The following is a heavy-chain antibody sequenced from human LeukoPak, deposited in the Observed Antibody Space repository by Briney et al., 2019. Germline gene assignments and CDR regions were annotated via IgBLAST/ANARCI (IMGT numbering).Heavy chain of an antibody. CDR2: ISSSNSYI. D-gene: IGHD3-3*01. CDR3: ARVDFWSGYADY. Sequence: GGSLRLSCAASGFTFNSYSMNWVRQAPGKGLEWVSSISSSNSYIYYADSVKGRFTISRDNAKNSLYLQMKSLRVEDTAVYYCARVDFWSGYADYWGQGTLVTVSS. CDR1: GFTFNSYS. V-gene: IGHV3-21*01. J-gene: IGHJ4*02.